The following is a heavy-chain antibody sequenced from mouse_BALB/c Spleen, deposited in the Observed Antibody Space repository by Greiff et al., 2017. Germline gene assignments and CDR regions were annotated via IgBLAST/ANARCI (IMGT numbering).Heavy chain of an antibody. CDR1: GYTFTEYT. CDR3: ARRTERDGSYGSPFAY. CDR2: INPNNGGT. J-gene: IGHJ3*01. Sequence: EVMLVESGPELVKPGASVKISCKTSGYTFTEYTMHWVKQSHGKSLEWIGGINPNNGGTSYNQKFKGKATLTVDKSSSTAYMELRSLTSEDSAVYYCARRTERDGSYGSPFAYWGQGTLVTVSA. D-gene: IGHD1-1*01. V-gene: IGHV1-18*01.